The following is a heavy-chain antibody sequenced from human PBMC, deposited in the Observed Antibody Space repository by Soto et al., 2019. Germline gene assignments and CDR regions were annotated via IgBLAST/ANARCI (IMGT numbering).Heavy chain of an antibody. Sequence: PGGSLRLSCAASGFTFSSYWMSWVRQAPGKGLEWVANIKQDGSEKYYVDSVKGRFTISRDNAKNSLYLQMNSLRAEDTAVYYCAREHYDYVWGSPGGFDYWGQGTLVTVSS. V-gene: IGHV3-7*01. J-gene: IGHJ4*02. CDR3: AREHYDYVWGSPGGFDY. D-gene: IGHD3-16*01. CDR2: IKQDGSEK. CDR1: GFTFSSYW.